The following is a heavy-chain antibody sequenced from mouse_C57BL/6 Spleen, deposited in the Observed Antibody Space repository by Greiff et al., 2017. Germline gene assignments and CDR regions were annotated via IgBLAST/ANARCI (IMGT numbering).Heavy chain of an antibody. CDR3: ATYYGYCPCAY. CDR1: GYAFTNYL. J-gene: IGHJ3*01. D-gene: IGHD2-3*01. V-gene: IGHV1-54*01. Sequence: QVQLQQSGAELVRPGTSVKVSCKASGYAFTNYLIEWVKQRPGQGLEWIGVINPGRGGTNYNESFKGKATLTADQSSSTAYMQLSSLTSEDSAVYFCATYYGYCPCAYWGQGTLVTVSA. CDR2: INPGRGGT.